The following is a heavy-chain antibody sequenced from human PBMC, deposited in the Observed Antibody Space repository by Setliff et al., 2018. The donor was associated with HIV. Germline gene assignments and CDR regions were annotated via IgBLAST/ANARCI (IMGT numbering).Heavy chain of an antibody. CDR2: IYYSGST. J-gene: IGHJ4*02. Sequence: SETLSLTCKVSGGSTSSYYWSWIRQPPGKGLEWIGYIYYSGSTNYNPSLRSRVTISVDTSKNLFSLKLSSVTAADTAVYYCARGYGAAGGGYWGQGTLVTVSS. CDR3: ARGYGAAGGGY. V-gene: IGHV4-59*08. D-gene: IGHD6-25*01. CDR1: GGSTSSYY.